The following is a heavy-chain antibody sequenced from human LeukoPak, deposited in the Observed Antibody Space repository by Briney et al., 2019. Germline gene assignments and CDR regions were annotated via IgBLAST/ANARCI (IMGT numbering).Heavy chain of an antibody. Sequence: QPGGSLRLSCTASGFTFSSYWMSWVRQAPGKGLEWVANIKQDGSEKYYVDSVKGRFTISRDNAKNSLSLQMNSLRAEDTAVYYCAASGGMGDYWGQGTLVTVPS. CDR2: IKQDGSEK. J-gene: IGHJ4*02. CDR1: GFTFSSYW. V-gene: IGHV3-7*03. D-gene: IGHD2-15*01. CDR3: AASGGMGDY.